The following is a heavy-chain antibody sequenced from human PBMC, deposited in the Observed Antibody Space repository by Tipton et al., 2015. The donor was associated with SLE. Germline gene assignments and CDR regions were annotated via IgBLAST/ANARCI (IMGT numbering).Heavy chain of an antibody. CDR2: INHSGNT. Sequence: TLSLTCAVYGGSFSGYYWSWIRQPPGKGLEWIGEINHSGNTNYNPSLKSRVTISVDTSKNQFSLKLSSVTAADTAVYYCARGLYDILTGYYFDYWGQGTLVTVSS. J-gene: IGHJ4*02. CDR1: GGSFSGYY. D-gene: IGHD3-9*01. V-gene: IGHV4-34*01. CDR3: ARGLYDILTGYYFDY.